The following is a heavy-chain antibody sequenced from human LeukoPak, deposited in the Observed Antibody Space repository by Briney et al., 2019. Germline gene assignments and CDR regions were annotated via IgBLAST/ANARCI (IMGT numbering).Heavy chain of an antibody. J-gene: IGHJ4*02. CDR3: ARGSHMTIGYSSSWYFPLSFDY. CDR2: INHSGST. D-gene: IGHD6-13*01. V-gene: IGHV4-34*01. CDR1: GGSFSGYY. Sequence: SETLSLTCAVYGGSFSGYYWSWIRQPPGKGLEWIGEINHSGSTNYNPSLKSRVTISVDTSKNQFSLKLSSVTAADTAVYYCARGSHMTIGYSSSWYFPLSFDYWGQGTLVTVSS.